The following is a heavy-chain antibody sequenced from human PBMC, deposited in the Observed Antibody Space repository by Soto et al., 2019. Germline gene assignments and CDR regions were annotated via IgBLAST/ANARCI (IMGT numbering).Heavy chain of an antibody. D-gene: IGHD3-22*01. CDR3: ARPGDASNYYDSSGAFDY. J-gene: IGHJ4*02. CDR1: GGSISSSSYY. CDR2: IYYSGST. Sequence: KASETLSLTCTVSGGSISSSSYYWGWIRQPPGKGLEWIGSIYYSGSTYYNPSLKSRVTISVDTSKNQFSLKLSSVTAADTAVYYCARPGDASNYYDSSGAFDYWGQGTLVTVSS. V-gene: IGHV4-39*01.